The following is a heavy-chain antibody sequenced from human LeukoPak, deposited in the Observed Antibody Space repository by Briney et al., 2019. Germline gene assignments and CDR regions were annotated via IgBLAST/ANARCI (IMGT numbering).Heavy chain of an antibody. J-gene: IGHJ2*01. D-gene: IGHD3-16*01. V-gene: IGHV4-59*01. CDR3: ARDLGLGVEVWYFDL. CDR2: IYYSGTT. Sequence: SETLSLTCTVSGGSINNSYWSWIRQPPGKGLEWVGYIYYSGTTNYNPSLKSRVTISVDTSKTQFSLKLSSVTAADTAVYYCARDLGLGVEVWYFDLWGRGTLVTVSS. CDR1: GGSINNSY.